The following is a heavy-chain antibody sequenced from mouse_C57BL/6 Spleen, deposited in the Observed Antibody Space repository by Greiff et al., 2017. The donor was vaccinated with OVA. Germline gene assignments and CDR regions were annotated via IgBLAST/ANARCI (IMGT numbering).Heavy chain of an antibody. CDR1: GYSFTGYY. V-gene: IGHV1-42*01. CDR2: INPSTGGT. Sequence: VQLKESGPELVKPGASVKISCKASGYSFTGYYMNWVKQSPEKSLEWIGEINPSTGGTTYNQKFKAKATLTVDKSSSTAYMQLKSLTSEDSAVYYCARTLKGDLDYWGQGTTLTVSS. J-gene: IGHJ2*01. CDR3: ARTLKGDLDY. D-gene: IGHD1-3*01.